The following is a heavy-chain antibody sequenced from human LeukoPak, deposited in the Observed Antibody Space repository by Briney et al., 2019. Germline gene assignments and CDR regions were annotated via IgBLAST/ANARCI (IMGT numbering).Heavy chain of an antibody. CDR3: ARGFTAAGYYGMDV. CDR1: GGSFSGYY. CDR2: INHSGGT. J-gene: IGHJ6*04. V-gene: IGHV4-34*01. Sequence: SETLSLTCAVYGGSFSGYYWSWIRQPPGKGLEWIGEINHSGGTNYNPSLKSRVTISVDTSKNQFSLRVSSVTAADRAVYYCARGFTAAGYYGMDVWGKGTTVTVSS. D-gene: IGHD6-13*01.